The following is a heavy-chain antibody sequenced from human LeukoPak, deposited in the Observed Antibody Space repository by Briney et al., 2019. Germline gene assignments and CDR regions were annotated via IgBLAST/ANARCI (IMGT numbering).Heavy chain of an antibody. Sequence: GGSLGLSCAASGFTFSSYGMHWVRQAPGKGLEWVAVISYDGSNKYYADSVKGRFTISRDNSKNTLYLQMNSLRAEDTAVYYCAKSESFYGSGSHDYWGQGTLVTVSS. D-gene: IGHD3-10*01. CDR1: GFTFSSYG. J-gene: IGHJ4*02. V-gene: IGHV3-30*18. CDR2: ISYDGSNK. CDR3: AKSESFYGSGSHDY.